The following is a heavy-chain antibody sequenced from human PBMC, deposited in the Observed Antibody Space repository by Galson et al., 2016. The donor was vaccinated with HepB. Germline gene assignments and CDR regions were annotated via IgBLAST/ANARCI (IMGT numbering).Heavy chain of an antibody. D-gene: IGHD3/OR15-3a*01. V-gene: IGHV1-18*01. CDR2: MNPYNGNT. Sequence: SVKVSCKASGYSFSGYGIHWVRQAPGQGLEWMGWMNPYNGNTNYTQKFQGSLTVTTDTSTSSAYLELRSLKSDDKAVYYCARGDFRRLAAFDVWGQGTMVIVSS. CDR3: ARGDFRRLAAFDV. J-gene: IGHJ3*01. CDR1: GYSFSGYG.